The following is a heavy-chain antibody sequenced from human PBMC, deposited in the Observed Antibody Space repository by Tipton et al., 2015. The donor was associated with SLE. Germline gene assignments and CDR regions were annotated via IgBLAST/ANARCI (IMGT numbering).Heavy chain of an antibody. CDR3: AREYSGYDYRTFDH. Sequence: TLSLTCTVSGDPITNFYWGWIRQPPGKGPECIGYIYHTGSTRLNPSLKSRVTISVDTSKNQFSLKVRSVTAADTAVYYCAREYSGYDYRTFDHWGQGTLVTVSS. CDR1: GDPITNFY. D-gene: IGHD5-12*01. V-gene: IGHV4-59*12. CDR2: IYHTGST. J-gene: IGHJ4*02.